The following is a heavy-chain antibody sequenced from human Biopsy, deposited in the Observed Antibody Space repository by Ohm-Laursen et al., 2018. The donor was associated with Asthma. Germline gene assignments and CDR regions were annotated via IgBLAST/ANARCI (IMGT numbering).Heavy chain of an antibody. V-gene: IGHV3-9*01. J-gene: IGHJ4*02. CDR2: ISWNSATI. CDR3: AKVPSDLVITESFDY. D-gene: IGHD3-22*01. Sequence: SLRLSCAASGFKFDEYTMHWVRQAPGKGLEWVSGISWNSATIGYADSVEGRFTISRDNAKNSVFLHMDSLRPEDTAFYYCAKVPSDLVITESFDYWGQGVLVTVSS. CDR1: GFKFDEYT.